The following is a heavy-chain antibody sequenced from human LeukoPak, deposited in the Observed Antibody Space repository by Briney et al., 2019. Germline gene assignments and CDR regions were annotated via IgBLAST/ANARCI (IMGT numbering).Heavy chain of an antibody. CDR1: GGSISSGGYY. CDR3: ARDYYDSSGLGRAKVAEYFQH. CDR2: IYYSGST. J-gene: IGHJ1*01. Sequence: SQTLSLTCKVSGGSISSGGYYWSWIRQHPGKGLEWIGYIYYSGSTYYNPSLKSRVTISVDTSKNQFSLKLSSVTAADTAVYYCARDYYDSSGLGRAKVAEYFQHWGQGTLVTVSS. D-gene: IGHD3-22*01. V-gene: IGHV4-31*03.